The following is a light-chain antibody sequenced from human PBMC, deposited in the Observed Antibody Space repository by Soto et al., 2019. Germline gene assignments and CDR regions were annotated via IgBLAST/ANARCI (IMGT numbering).Light chain of an antibody. CDR3: QQYNNWPLSWT. J-gene: IGKJ1*01. CDR2: GAS. CDR1: QSVSSN. V-gene: IGKV3-15*01. Sequence: EIVMTQPPATLSVSPGERATLSCRASQSVSSNLAWYQQKPGQAPRLLIYGASTRATGIPARFSGSGSGTEFTLTISSLQSEDFAVYYCQQYNNWPLSWTFGQGTKVDIK.